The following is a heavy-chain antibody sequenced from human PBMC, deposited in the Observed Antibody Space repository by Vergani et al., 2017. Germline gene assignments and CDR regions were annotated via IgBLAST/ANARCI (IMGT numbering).Heavy chain of an antibody. CDR2: IYYSGST. D-gene: IGHD3-3*01. CDR1: GGSISSGGYY. Sequence: QVQLQESGPGLVKPSQTLSLTCTVSGGSISSGGYYWSWIRQHPGKGLEWIGYIYYSGSTYYNPSLKSRVTISVDTSKNQFSLKLSSVTAADAAVYYCAGLYDFWSGHGGNWFDPWGQGTLVTVSS. CDR3: AGLYDFWSGHGGNWFDP. J-gene: IGHJ5*02. V-gene: IGHV4-31*03.